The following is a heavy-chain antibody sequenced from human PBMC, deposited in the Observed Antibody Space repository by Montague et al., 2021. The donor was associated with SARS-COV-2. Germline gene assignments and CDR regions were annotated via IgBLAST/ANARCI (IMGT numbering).Heavy chain of an antibody. Sequence: SETLSLTCTVSGGSINDHYRSWIRQSPGKGLEWIGYISSNGKTNYNPSLKSRVTLSADASRNEFSLKLDSVTAADTAVYFCARRCYSASACYPWHLDIWGRGTMVTVSS. V-gene: IGHV4-4*09. CDR1: GGSINDHY. D-gene: IGHD2-21*01. CDR2: ISSNGKT. CDR3: ARRCYSASACYPWHLDI. J-gene: IGHJ2*01.